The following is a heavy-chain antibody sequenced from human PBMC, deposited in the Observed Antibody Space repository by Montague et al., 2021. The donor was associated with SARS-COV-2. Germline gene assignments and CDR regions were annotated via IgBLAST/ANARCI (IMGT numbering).Heavy chain of an antibody. J-gene: IGHJ4*02. Sequence: SETLSLTCTVSGGSISSSSYFWGWIRQPPGKGLEWIGSIYYSVNTYYNPPLKSRVTISVDTSKNQFSLKLSSVTAADTAVFYCARAFIAAAGTTSFDYWGQGTLVTVSS. D-gene: IGHD6-13*01. CDR1: GGSISSSSYF. V-gene: IGHV4-39*01. CDR2: IYYSVNT. CDR3: ARAFIAAAGTTSFDY.